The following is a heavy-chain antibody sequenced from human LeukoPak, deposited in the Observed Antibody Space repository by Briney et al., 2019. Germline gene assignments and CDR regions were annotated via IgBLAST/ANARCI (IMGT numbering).Heavy chain of an antibody. CDR3: ASYDSSGYYADY. Sequence: SVKVSCKASGGTFSSYAISWVRQAPGQGLEWMGRIIPILGIANYAQKFQGRVTITADKSTSTAYMELSSLGSEDTAVYYCASYDSSGYYADYWGQGTLVTVSS. V-gene: IGHV1-69*04. CDR1: GGTFSSYA. D-gene: IGHD3-22*01. CDR2: IIPILGIA. J-gene: IGHJ4*02.